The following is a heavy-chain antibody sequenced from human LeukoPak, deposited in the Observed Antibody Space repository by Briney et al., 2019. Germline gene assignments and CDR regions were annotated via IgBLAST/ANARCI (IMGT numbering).Heavy chain of an antibody. J-gene: IGHJ4*02. CDR3: ARGFLAAAGNFDY. Sequence: PSETLSLTCTVSGGSISSGDYYWSWIRQPPGKGLDWIGYIYYSGSTYYNPSLKSRVTISVDTSKNQFSLKLSSVTAADTAVYYCARGFLAAAGNFDYWGQGTLGTVSS. CDR2: IYYSGST. V-gene: IGHV4-30-4*08. D-gene: IGHD6-13*01. CDR1: GGSISSGDYY.